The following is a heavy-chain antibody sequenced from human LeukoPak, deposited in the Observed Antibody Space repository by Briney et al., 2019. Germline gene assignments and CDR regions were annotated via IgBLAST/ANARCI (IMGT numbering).Heavy chain of an antibody. CDR3: ARSQRITMVRGVIIYDY. V-gene: IGHV1-2*02. Sequence: ASVKVSCKASGYTFTGYYMHWVRQAPGQGLEWMGWINDNSGGTNYAQKFQGRVTMTRDTSISTAYMELSRLRSDDTAVYYCARSQRITMVRGVIIYDYWGQGTLVTVSS. J-gene: IGHJ4*02. D-gene: IGHD3-10*01. CDR2: INDNSGGT. CDR1: GYTFTGYY.